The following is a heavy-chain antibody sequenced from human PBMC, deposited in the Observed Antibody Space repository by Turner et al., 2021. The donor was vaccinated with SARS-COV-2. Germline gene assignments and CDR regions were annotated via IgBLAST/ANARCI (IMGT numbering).Heavy chain of an antibody. D-gene: IGHD6-6*01. CDR1: GLTFSTYA. CDR3: AKRSSSSSSYYYGMDV. J-gene: IGHJ6*02. CDR2: ISGGGGST. V-gene: IGHV3-23*01. Sequence: DVQLLESGGGLVQPGGSLRLSCAASGLTFSTYAMSWVRQAQGKGLEWVSAISGGGGSTYYADSVKGRFTISRDNSKNTLYLQMNSLRAEDTAVYHCAKRSSSSSSYYYGMDVWGQGTTVTVS.